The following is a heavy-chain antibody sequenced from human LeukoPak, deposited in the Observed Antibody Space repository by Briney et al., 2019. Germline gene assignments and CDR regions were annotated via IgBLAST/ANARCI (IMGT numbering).Heavy chain of an antibody. CDR3: ARTSDIYCSSTSCYYYYYYGMDV. V-gene: IGHV1-18*01. J-gene: IGHJ6*02. CDR2: ISAYNGNT. D-gene: IGHD2-2*01. Sequence: ASVKVSCKASGYTFTSYAMHWVRQAPGQGLEWMGWISAYNGNTNYAQKLQGRVTMTTDTSTSTAYMELRSLRSDDTAVYYCARTSDIYCSSTSCYYYYYYGMDVWGQGTTVTVSS. CDR1: GYTFTSYA.